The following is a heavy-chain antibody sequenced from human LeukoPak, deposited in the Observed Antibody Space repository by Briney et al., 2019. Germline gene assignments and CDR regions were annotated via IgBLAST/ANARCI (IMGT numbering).Heavy chain of an antibody. Sequence: GGSLGLSCAASGFTFDDYAIHWVRQAPGKGLEWVSGISWNSGSIGYADSVKGRFTISRDNAKNSLYLQMNSLRTEDTALYYCAKDASSGWSYYFDYWGQGTLVTVSS. CDR1: GFTFDDYA. D-gene: IGHD6-19*01. J-gene: IGHJ4*02. CDR2: ISWNSGSI. V-gene: IGHV3-9*01. CDR3: AKDASSGWSYYFDY.